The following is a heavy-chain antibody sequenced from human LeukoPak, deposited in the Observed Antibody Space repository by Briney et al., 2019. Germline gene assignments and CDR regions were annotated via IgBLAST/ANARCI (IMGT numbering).Heavy chain of an antibody. J-gene: IGHJ4*02. CDR1: GGSISSYY. D-gene: IGHD2-15*01. V-gene: IGHV4-59*01. CDR2: IYDSGIT. CDR3: ARAPFGSGPYLAFDF. Sequence: SETLSLTCIVSGGSISSYYCSWIRQPPGKGLEWIGYIYDSGITSYNPSLKSRVSISVDTSKNQFSLNLSPVTAADTAVYYWARAPFGSGPYLAFDFWGQGTLVAVSS.